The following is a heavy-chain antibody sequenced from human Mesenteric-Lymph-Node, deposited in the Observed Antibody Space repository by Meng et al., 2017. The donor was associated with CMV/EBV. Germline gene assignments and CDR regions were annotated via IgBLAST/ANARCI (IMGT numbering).Heavy chain of an antibody. D-gene: IGHD4-17*01. CDR2: IKSKTDGGTT. J-gene: IGHJ4*02. V-gene: IGHV3-15*01. Sequence: GGSLRLSCAASGFTFSNAWMSWVRQAPGKGLEWVGRIKSKTDGGTTDYAAPVRGRFTISRNNSKSTLYLQMNSLRAEDTAVYYCVGNLQLDSGDHWGLGTLVTVSS. CDR3: VGNLQLDSGDH. CDR1: GFTFSNAW.